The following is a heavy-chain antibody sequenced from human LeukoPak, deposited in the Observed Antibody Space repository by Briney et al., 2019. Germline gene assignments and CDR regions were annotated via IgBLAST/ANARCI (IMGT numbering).Heavy chain of an antibody. V-gene: IGHV3-23*01. CDR2: ISDNDGVT. J-gene: IGHJ2*01. Sequence: KPGGSLRLSCAASGFIFSTYGMSWVRQAPGKGLEWVSGISDNDGVTNYADSVKGRFTISRDNSKNTLYLQMNSVRDEDTAVYYCAKGKRSSGRPYWHFDLWGRGTLVTVSS. CDR3: AKGKRSSGRPYWHFDL. D-gene: IGHD3-10*01. CDR1: GFIFSTYG.